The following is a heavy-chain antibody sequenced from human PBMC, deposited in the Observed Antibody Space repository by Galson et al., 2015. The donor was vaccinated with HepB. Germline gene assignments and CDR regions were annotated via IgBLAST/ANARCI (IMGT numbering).Heavy chain of an antibody. J-gene: IGHJ2*01. CDR3: ASPTVVTPTDWYFDL. D-gene: IGHD4-23*01. CDR1: GGTFSSYA. Sequence: QSGAEVKKPGESLKISCKASGGTFSSYAISWVRQAPGQGLEWMGRIIPILGIANYAQKFQGRVTITADKSTSTAYMELSSLRSEDTAVYYCASPTVVTPTDWYFDLWGRGTLVTVSS. V-gene: IGHV1-69*04. CDR2: IIPILGIA.